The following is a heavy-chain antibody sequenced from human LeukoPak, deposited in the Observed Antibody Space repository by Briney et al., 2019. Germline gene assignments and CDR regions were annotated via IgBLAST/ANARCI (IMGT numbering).Heavy chain of an antibody. CDR2: INSDGSST. CDR1: GFTFSSYW. D-gene: IGHD4-17*01. J-gene: IGHJ4*02. Sequence: GGSLRLSCAASGFTFSSYWMHWVRQAPGKGLVWVSRINSDGSSTSYADSVKGRFTISRDNAKNSLYLQMNSLRAEDTAVYYCARDRSYGDYPTPLDYWGQGTLVTVSS. CDR3: ARDRSYGDYPTPLDY. V-gene: IGHV3-74*01.